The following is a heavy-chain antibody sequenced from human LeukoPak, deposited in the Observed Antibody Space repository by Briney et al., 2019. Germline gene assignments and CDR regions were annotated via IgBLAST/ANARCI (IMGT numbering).Heavy chain of an antibody. J-gene: IGHJ5*02. D-gene: IGHD2-2*01. V-gene: IGHV4-39*07. CDR1: GGSISSSSYY. CDR3: ASTQYQLIFSWTSAWFDP. Sequence: SETLSLTCTVSGGSISSSSYYWGWIRQPPGKGLEWIGSIYYSGSTYYNPSLKSRVTISVDTSKNQFSLKLSSVTAADTAVYYCASTQYQLIFSWTSAWFDPWGQGTLVTVSS. CDR2: IYYSGST.